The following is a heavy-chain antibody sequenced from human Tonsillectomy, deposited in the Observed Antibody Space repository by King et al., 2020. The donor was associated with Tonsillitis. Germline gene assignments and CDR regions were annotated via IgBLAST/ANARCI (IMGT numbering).Heavy chain of an antibody. V-gene: IGHV4-39*01. J-gene: IGHJ3*01. Sequence: QLQESGPGLVKPSETLSLTCTVSGGSIGRSSYYWGWIRQPPGKGLEWIGRVFESGSAYYNPSLSSRVTISLETSKNHVSLRLSSVTAADTAVYYCASRTSATLAVRDYAFDVWGQGALITVSS. CDR3: ASRTSATLAVRDYAFDV. CDR2: VFESGSA. D-gene: IGHD2-21*01. CDR1: GGSIGRSSYY.